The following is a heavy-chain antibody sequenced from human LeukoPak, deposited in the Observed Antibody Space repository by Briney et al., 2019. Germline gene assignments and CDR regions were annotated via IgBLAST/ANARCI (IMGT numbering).Heavy chain of an antibody. V-gene: IGHV4-59*01. CDR3: AKASVTTAVLFDS. CDR1: GGSISSYF. D-gene: IGHD4-23*01. Sequence: PSETLSLTCTVSGGSISSYFWNWIRQPPGQGLEWIGYMSNAGITKYNPSLKSRVTISADTSKNQFSLNLNSATAADTAVYYCAKASVTTAVLFDSWGQGTLVAVSS. J-gene: IGHJ4*02. CDR2: MSNAGIT.